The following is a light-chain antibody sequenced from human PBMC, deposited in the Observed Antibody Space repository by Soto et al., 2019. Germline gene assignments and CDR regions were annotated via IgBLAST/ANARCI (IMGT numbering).Light chain of an antibody. CDR1: RSDVGGYNY. J-gene: IGLJ1*01. Sequence: ALTQPASVSGSPGQSITISCTGTRSDVGGYNYVSWYQQHPGKAPKVMIYEVSNRPSGVSNRFSGSKSGNTASLTISGLQAEDEADYYCSSYTSSRTHVFGTGTKVTVL. CDR3: SSYTSSRTHV. V-gene: IGLV2-14*01. CDR2: EVS.